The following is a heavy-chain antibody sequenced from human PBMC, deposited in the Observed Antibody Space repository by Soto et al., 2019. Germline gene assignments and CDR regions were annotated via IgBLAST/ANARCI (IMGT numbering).Heavy chain of an antibody. D-gene: IGHD1-26*01. Sequence: QVQLQESGPGLVKPSGTLSLTCAVSGASIISENWWTWVRQSPGKGLEWIGEIHHTGSTTYNPSLDSRVTMSVVKSKNHFSLILSSVTAADTALYYCAKSWELRRFFASWGQGTLVTVSS. CDR1: GASIISENW. CDR3: AKSWELRRFFAS. J-gene: IGHJ4*02. CDR2: IHHTGST. V-gene: IGHV4-4*02.